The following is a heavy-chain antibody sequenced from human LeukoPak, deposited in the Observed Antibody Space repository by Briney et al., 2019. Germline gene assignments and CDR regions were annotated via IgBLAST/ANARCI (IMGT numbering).Heavy chain of an antibody. CDR1: GGTFSSYA. Sequence: ASVKVSCKASGGTFSSYAISWVRQAPGQGREWMGGIIPIFGTANYAQKFQGRVTITTDESTSTAYMELSSLRSEDTAVYCCARGSDTAMAVSDYWGQGTLVTVSS. V-gene: IGHV1-69*05. CDR2: IIPIFGTA. CDR3: ARGSDTAMAVSDY. J-gene: IGHJ4*02. D-gene: IGHD5-18*01.